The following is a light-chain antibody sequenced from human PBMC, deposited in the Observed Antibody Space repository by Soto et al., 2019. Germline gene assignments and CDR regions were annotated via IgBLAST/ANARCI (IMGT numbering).Light chain of an antibody. CDR2: WAS. CDR3: QQYYSSPTWT. V-gene: IGKV4-1*01. Sequence: DIVMTQSPDSLAVSLGERATINCKSSQSIFYSSNIKNYLAWFQQKPGQPPQLLIYWASTRESGVPDRFSGSGSETDFTLTISSLQAEDVAIYYCQQYYSSPTWTFGQGTKVEIK. CDR1: QSIFYSSNIKNY. J-gene: IGKJ1*01.